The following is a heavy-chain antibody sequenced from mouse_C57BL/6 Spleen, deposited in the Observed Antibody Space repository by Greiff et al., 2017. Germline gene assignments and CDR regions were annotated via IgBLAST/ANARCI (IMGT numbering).Heavy chain of an antibody. Sequence: QVQLQQSDAELVKPGASVKISCKVSGYTFTDHTIHWMKQRPEQGLEWIGYIYPRDGSTTYNEKFKGKATLTAYKSSSTTYMQLNSLTSEDAAVYFCARPLYYGPQAWFAYWGQGTLVTVSA. J-gene: IGHJ3*01. CDR1: GYTFTDHT. V-gene: IGHV1-78*01. CDR3: ARPLYYGPQAWFAY. D-gene: IGHD1-2*01. CDR2: IYPRDGST.